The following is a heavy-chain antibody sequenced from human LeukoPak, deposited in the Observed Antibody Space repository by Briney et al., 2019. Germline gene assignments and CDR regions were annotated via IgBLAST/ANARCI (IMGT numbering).Heavy chain of an antibody. J-gene: IGHJ4*02. CDR1: GFTFSDHY. CDR3: TRTASRGGDCYRHFDY. CDR2: TRKRTNSYTT. V-gene: IGHV3-72*01. D-gene: IGHD2-21*01. Sequence: GGSPRLSCAASGFTFSDHYMDWVRQAPGKGLEWVGRTRKRTNSYTTEYAASVKGRFTVSRDDSKNSLYLQMNSLKTEDTAVYYCTRTASRGGDCYRHFDYWGQGALVTVSS.